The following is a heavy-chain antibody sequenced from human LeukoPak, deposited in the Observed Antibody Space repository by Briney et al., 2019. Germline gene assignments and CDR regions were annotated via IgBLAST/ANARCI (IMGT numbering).Heavy chain of an antibody. Sequence: PGGSLRLSCAAPGLTFSSYGMSWVRQAPGKGLEWVSTITGTGGTTYYADSVKSRFTISRDNSMDTLYLQMNSLRAEDTAVYYCAKRGYYYDSSAYYYFDYWGQGTLVTVSS. CDR2: ITGTGGTT. V-gene: IGHV3-23*01. J-gene: IGHJ4*02. D-gene: IGHD3-22*01. CDR1: GLTFSSYG. CDR3: AKRGYYYDSSAYYYFDY.